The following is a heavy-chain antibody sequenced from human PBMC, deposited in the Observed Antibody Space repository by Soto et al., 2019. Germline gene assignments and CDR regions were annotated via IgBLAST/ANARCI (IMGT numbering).Heavy chain of an antibody. CDR2: IIPIFGTA. J-gene: IGHJ4*02. CDR1: GGTFSSYA. CDR3: ARDRAYCGGDCYWTFDY. Sequence: QVQLVQSGAEVKKPGSSVKVSCKASGGTFSSYAISWVRQAPGQGLEWMGGIIPIFGTANYAQKFQGRVTITADESTSTAYMELSSLRSEDTAVYYCARDRAYCGGDCYWTFDYWGQGTLVTVSS. V-gene: IGHV1-69*01. D-gene: IGHD2-21*02.